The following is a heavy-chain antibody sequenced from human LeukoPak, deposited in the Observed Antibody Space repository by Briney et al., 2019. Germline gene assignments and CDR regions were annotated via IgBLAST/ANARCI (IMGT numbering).Heavy chain of an antibody. CDR1: GGSISDHY. V-gene: IGHV4-59*11. CDR3: ARDLGQDWFDP. CDR2: INYMGSN. J-gene: IGHJ5*02. D-gene: IGHD3-16*01. Sequence: SETLSLTCTVSGGSISDHYWSWLRQPPGKGLEWIGYINYMGSNNYNPSLKSRVAMSADTSRNQFSLKMSSVTAADTAVYYCARDLGQDWFDPWGQGNLVTGSS.